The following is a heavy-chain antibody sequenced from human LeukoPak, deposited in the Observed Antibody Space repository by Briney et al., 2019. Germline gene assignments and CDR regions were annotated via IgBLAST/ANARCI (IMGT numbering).Heavy chain of an antibody. J-gene: IGHJ4*02. D-gene: IGHD6-19*01. CDR1: SGSISRSYYY. CDR2: VYYSGKT. CDR3: ARHEHKAVAGDT. Sequence: SETLSLTCTVSSGSISRSYYYWGWIRQPPGKGLEWIGSVYYSGKTFYSPSLKTRVTISVDTSKNHFSLRLISVTAADTAVYYCARHEHKAVAGDTRGQGTLVTVSS. V-gene: IGHV4-39*01.